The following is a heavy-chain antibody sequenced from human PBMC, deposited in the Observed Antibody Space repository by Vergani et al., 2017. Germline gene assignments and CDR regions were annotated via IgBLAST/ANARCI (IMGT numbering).Heavy chain of an antibody. CDR1: GFTFSSYW. CDR2: IKQDGSNK. CDR3: AKDQELGIIGYFDY. D-gene: IGHD7-27*01. Sequence: EVQLVESGGGLVQPGGSLRLSCAASGFTFSSYWMSWVRQAPGKGLEWVANIKQDGSNKYYADSVKGRFTISRDNSKNTLYLQMNSLRAEDTAVYYCAKDQELGIIGYFDYWGQGTLVTVSS. V-gene: IGHV3-7*01. J-gene: IGHJ4*02.